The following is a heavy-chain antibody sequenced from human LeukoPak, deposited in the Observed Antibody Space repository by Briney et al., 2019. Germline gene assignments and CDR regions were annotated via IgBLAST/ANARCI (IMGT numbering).Heavy chain of an antibody. Sequence: PSETPSLTCTVSGGSVSSGSYYWSWIRQPPGKGLEWIGYIYYSGSTNYNPSLKSRVTISVDTSKNQFSLKLSSVTAADTAVYYCARVGPVVAATGKWFDPWGQGTLVTVSS. J-gene: IGHJ5*02. CDR3: ARVGPVVAATGKWFDP. CDR1: GGSVSSGSYY. V-gene: IGHV4-61*01. CDR2: IYYSGST. D-gene: IGHD2-15*01.